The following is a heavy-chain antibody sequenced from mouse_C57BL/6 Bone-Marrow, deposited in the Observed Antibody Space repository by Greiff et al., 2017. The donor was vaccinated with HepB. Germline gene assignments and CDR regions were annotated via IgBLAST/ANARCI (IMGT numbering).Heavy chain of an antibody. J-gene: IGHJ4*01. Sequence: EVQLVESEGGLVQPGSSMKLSCTASGFTFSDYYMAWVRQVPEKGLEWVANINYDGSSTYYLDSLKSRFIISRDNAKNILYLQMSSLKSEDTATYYCARADYYGPSFYAMDYWGQGTSVTVSS. D-gene: IGHD1-1*01. CDR2: INYDGSST. V-gene: IGHV5-16*01. CDR3: ARADYYGPSFYAMDY. CDR1: GFTFSDYY.